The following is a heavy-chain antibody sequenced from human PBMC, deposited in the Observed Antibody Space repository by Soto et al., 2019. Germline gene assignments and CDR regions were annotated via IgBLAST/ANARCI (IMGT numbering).Heavy chain of an antibody. CDR1: GFTFSSYA. D-gene: IGHD3-22*01. V-gene: IGHV3-23*01. Sequence: EVQLLESGGGLVQPGGSQRLSCAASGFTFSSYAMSWVRQAPGKGLEWVSAISGSGGSTYYADSVKGRFTISRDNSKNTLYLQMNSLRAEDTAVYYCAKDGGYAYYDSSGYYFGYWGQGTLVTVSS. CDR2: ISGSGGST. CDR3: AKDGGYAYYDSSGYYFGY. J-gene: IGHJ4*02.